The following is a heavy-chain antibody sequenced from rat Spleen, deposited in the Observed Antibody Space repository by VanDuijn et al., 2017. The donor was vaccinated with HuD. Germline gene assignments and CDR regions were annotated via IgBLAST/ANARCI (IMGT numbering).Heavy chain of an antibody. CDR2: ISSGGST. D-gene: IGHD5-1*01. CDR1: GFSLTSYT. J-gene: IGHJ3*01. V-gene: IGHV2-6*01. CDR3: AGLGAY. Sequence: QVQLKESGPGLVQPSQTLSLTCTVSGFSLTSYTVSWVRQPPGQGLEWIAAISSGGSTYYNSALKSRLSISRDTSKSQVFLKMNSLQTEDTAMYFCAGLGAYWGQGTLVTVSS.